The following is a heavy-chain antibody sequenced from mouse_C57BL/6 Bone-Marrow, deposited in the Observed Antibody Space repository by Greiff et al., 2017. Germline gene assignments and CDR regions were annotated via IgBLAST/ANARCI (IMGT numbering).Heavy chain of an antibody. CDR3: APLPPFAY. CDR2: IEPSDGST. CDR1: GFNIKNTY. J-gene: IGHJ3*01. D-gene: IGHD2-1*01. Sequence: LVESVADLVRPGASVTLSCTASGFNIKNTYMHWVKQKTEQDLEWIGRIEPSDGSTKYAPTFPGKASITADTSSNTTYLPLRSRTSEDTAIYCCAPLPPFAYWGKGTLVTVSA. V-gene: IGHV14-3*01.